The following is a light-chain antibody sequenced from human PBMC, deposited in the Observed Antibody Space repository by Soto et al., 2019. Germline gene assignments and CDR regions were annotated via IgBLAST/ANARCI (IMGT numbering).Light chain of an antibody. CDR1: SSDVGYYNY. V-gene: IGLV2-14*01. CDR3: ASYTSKSSYV. CDR2: EVS. Sequence: QSVLTQPASVSGSPGQSITISCTGTSSDVGYYNYVSWYQQHPGKVPKLMIYEVSNRPSGVSNRFSGSKSGNTASLTISGLQAEDEADYYCASYTSKSSYVFGTGTKLTVL. J-gene: IGLJ1*01.